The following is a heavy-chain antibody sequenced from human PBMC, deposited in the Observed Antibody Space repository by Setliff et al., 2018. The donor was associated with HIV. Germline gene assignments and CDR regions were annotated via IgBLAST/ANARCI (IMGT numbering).Heavy chain of an antibody. V-gene: IGHV2-70*11. Sequence: SGPTREPTQTLTLTCNFSGFSLTTSGMCVSWIRQPPGKALEWLARIDWDGDKYYITSLKTRLTISKDTSKNQVALTLTNVDPVDTATYYCAQICGGYFGSGNFPHWGLGTLVTVSS. D-gene: IGHD3-10*01. CDR3: AQICGGYFGSGNFPH. CDR1: GFSLTTSGMC. CDR2: IDWDGDK. J-gene: IGHJ4*02.